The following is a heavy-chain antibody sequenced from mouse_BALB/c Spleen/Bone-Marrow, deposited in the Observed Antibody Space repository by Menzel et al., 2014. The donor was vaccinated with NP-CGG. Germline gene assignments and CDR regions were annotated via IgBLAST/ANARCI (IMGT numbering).Heavy chain of an antibody. CDR3: ARSGGYYVRFAY. Sequence: QVQLQQSGPELVKPGASVKISCKASGYTFTDYYINWVKQKPGQGPEWIGWIYPGSGNTKYNEKFKGKATLTVDTSSSTAYMQLSSLTSEDTAVYFCARSGGYYVRFAYWGQGTLVTVSA. D-gene: IGHD2-3*01. CDR2: IYPGSGNT. V-gene: IGHV1-84*02. CDR1: GYTFTDYY. J-gene: IGHJ3*01.